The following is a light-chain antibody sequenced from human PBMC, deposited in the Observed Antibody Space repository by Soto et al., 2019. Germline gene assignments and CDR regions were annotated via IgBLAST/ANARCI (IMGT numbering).Light chain of an antibody. CDR2: GVT. J-gene: IGLJ1*01. CDR3: FSHRGGDSHV. CDR1: SSDVGAYNY. V-gene: IGLV2-14*01. Sequence: QSVLTQPASVSGSPGQSITISCTGTSSDVGAYNYVSWYQQYPGKAPKLMIYGVTNRPSGVSNRFSGSKTSNTASLTISGLQAEDEADYYCFSHRGGDSHVFGTGTKVTVL.